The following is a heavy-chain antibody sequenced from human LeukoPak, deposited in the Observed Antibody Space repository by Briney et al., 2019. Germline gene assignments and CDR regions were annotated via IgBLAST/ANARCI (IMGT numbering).Heavy chain of an antibody. Sequence: ASVKVSCKASGYTFTSYAMHWVRQAPGQRLEWMGWINAGNGNTKYSQEFQGRVTITRDTSASTAYMELSSLRAEDTAVYYCAREKQWLVGGYFDYWGQGTLVTVSS. V-gene: IGHV1-3*03. CDR2: INAGNGNT. D-gene: IGHD6-19*01. CDR3: AREKQWLVGGYFDY. CDR1: GYTFTSYA. J-gene: IGHJ4*02.